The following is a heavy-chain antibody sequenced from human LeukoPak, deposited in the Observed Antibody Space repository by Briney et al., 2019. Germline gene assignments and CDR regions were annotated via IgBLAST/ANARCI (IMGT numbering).Heavy chain of an antibody. V-gene: IGHV1-2*02. CDR1: GYTFTSYY. J-gene: IGHJ4*02. Sequence: ASVKVSCKASGYTFTSYYMHWVRQAPGQGLEWMGWINPNSGGTNYAQKFQGRVTMTRDTSISTAYMELSRLRSDDTAVYYCARSYGSGSYPDHFDYWGQGTLVTVSS. CDR3: ARSYGSGSYPDHFDY. CDR2: INPNSGGT. D-gene: IGHD3-10*01.